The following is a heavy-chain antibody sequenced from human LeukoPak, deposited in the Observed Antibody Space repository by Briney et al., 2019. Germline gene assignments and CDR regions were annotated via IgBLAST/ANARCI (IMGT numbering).Heavy chain of an antibody. CDR1: SYA. CDR3: AKDIFPSLVGAFDY. J-gene: IGHJ4*02. CDR2: ISCSGGST. V-gene: IGHV3-23*01. Sequence: SYAXSWVRQAPGKGMEWXXAISCSGGSTYYADSGKGRFTIYRDNSKNTLYLQMNSLRAEDTAVYYCAKDIFPSLVGAFDYWGQGTLVTVSS. D-gene: IGHD1-26*01.